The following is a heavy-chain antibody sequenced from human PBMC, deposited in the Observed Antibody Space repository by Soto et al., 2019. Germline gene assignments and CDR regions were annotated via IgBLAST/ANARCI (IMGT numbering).Heavy chain of an antibody. CDR2: IWYDGSNK. CDR1: GLSVSDNY. V-gene: IGHV3-33*08. Sequence: GGSLRLSCGASGLSVSDNYMGWVRQAPGRGLEWVAVIWYDGSNKYYADSVKGRFTISRDNSKNTLYLQMNRLRAEDTAVYYCAGGQQLVVDYWGQGTLVTVSS. J-gene: IGHJ4*02. D-gene: IGHD6-13*01. CDR3: AGGQQLVVDY.